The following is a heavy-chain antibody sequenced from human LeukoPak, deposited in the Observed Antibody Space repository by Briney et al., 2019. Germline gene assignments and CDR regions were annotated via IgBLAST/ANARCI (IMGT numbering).Heavy chain of an antibody. V-gene: IGHV4-39*01. J-gene: IGHJ5*02. CDR3: ARGIDMVRGVKSWFDP. Sequence: SETLSLTCTVSGGSISSSSYYWGWIRQPPGKGLEWIGSIYYSGSTYYNPSLKSRVTIFVDTSKNQFSLKLSSVTAADTAVYYCARGIDMVRGVKSWFDPWGQGTLVTVSS. CDR2: IYYSGST. D-gene: IGHD3-10*01. CDR1: GGSISSSSYY.